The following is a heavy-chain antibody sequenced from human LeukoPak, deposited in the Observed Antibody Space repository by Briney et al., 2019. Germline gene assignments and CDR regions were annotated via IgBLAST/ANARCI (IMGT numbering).Heavy chain of an antibody. CDR2: ISAYNGNT. CDR3: ARDDGRWELLGFDY. CDR1: GYTFTSYG. V-gene: IGHV1-18*01. D-gene: IGHD1-26*01. J-gene: IGHJ4*02. Sequence: AASVKVSCKASGYTFTSYGISWVRQAPGQGLEWMGWISAYNGNTNYAQKLQGRVTMTTDTSTSTAYMELRSLRSDDTAVYYCARDDGRWELLGFDYWGQGTLVTVSS.